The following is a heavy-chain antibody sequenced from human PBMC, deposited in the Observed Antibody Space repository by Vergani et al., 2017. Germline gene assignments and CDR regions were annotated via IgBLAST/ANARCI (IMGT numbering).Heavy chain of an antibody. V-gene: IGHV3-15*01. CDR3: TTARPYDQLPMPPFDY. CDR2: IKSKTDGGTT. Sequence: EVQLVESGGGLVQPGGSLRLSCAASGFTFSNAWMSWVRQAPGKGLEWVGRIKSKTDGGTTDYAAPVKGRFTISRDDSKNTLYLQMNSLKTEDTAVYYCTTARPYDQLPMPPFDYWGQGTLVTVSS. J-gene: IGHJ4*02. CDR1: GFTFSNAW. D-gene: IGHD2-2*01.